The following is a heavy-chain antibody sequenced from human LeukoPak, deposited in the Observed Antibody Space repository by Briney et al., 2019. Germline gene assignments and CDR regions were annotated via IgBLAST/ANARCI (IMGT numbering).Heavy chain of an antibody. J-gene: IGHJ4*02. CDR3: VERVAGSRGYDY. V-gene: IGHV3-64D*06. Sequence: PGGSLRLSCSASGFTFSNCAMHWVRQAPGKGLEYVSAISTDGGGTYYADSVKGRFTISRDNSKDTLFLQMSSLRPEDTAVYYCVERVAGSRGYDYWGQGTLVTVSS. CDR2: ISTDGGGT. CDR1: GFTFSNCA. D-gene: IGHD3-22*01.